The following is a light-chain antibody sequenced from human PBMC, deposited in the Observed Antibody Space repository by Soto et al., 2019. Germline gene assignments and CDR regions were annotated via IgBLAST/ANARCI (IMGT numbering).Light chain of an antibody. Sequence: DIQITQSPSSLSASVGDRVTITCRASQSISNYLNWYQQKPGRVPKLLIYATSTLQSGVPSRFSGSGSGTDFTLTISSLQPEDFATYYWQQSYSMPRPTFGQGTKLEIK. V-gene: IGKV1-39*01. CDR2: ATS. J-gene: IGKJ2*01. CDR3: QQSYSMPRPT. CDR1: QSISNY.